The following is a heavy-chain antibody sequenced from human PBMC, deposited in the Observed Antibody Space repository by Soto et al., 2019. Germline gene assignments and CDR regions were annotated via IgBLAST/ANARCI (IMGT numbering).Heavy chain of an antibody. J-gene: IGHJ4*02. CDR2: ISWNSGSI. CDR3: AKDPRPDYCSGGSCYVAYFDY. V-gene: IGHV3-9*01. CDR1: GFTFDDYA. Sequence: GGSLRLSCAASGFTFDDYAMHWVRQAPGKGLEWVSGISWNSGSIGYADSVKGRFTISRDNAKNSLYLQMNSLRAEDTALYYCAKDPRPDYCSGGSCYVAYFDYWGQGTLVTVSS. D-gene: IGHD2-15*01.